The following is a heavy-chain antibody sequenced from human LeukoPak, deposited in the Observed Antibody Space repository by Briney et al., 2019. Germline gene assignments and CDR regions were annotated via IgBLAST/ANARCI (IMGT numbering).Heavy chain of an antibody. CDR1: GFTFSSYW. V-gene: IGHV3-7*01. Sequence: GGSLRLSCAASGFTFSSYWMSWVRQAPGKGLEWVANIKQDGSEKYYVDSVMGRFTISRDNAKNSLYLQMNSLRAEDTAVYYCARDTLYPNYYDSSGYYDYWGQGTLVTVSS. J-gene: IGHJ4*02. CDR2: IKQDGSEK. CDR3: ARDTLYPNYYDSSGYYDY. D-gene: IGHD3-22*01.